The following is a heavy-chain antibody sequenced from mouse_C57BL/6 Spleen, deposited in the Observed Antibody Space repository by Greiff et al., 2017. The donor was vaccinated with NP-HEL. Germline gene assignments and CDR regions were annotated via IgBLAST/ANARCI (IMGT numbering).Heavy chain of an antibody. CDR1: GYTFTSYW. Sequence: QVQLKQPGAELVRPGSSVKLSCKASGYTFTSYWMHWVKQRPIQGLEWIGNIDPSDSETHYNQKFKDKATLTVEKSSSTVYLELSRLTSDDSAVYYCARGGGYYFDYWGQGTTLTVSS. CDR2: IDPSDSET. V-gene: IGHV1-52*01. CDR3: ARGGGYYFDY. J-gene: IGHJ2*01.